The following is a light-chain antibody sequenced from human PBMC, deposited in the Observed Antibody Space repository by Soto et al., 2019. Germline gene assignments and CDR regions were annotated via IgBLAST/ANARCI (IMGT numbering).Light chain of an antibody. Sequence: QSVLTQPASVSGSPGQSITISCTGTSSDGGSYNLVSWYQQHPGKAPKLMIYEGSKRPSGVSNRFSGSKSGNTASLTISGLQAEDGADYYCCSYAGSSTYVFVTGSKVTV. CDR3: CSYAGSSTYV. CDR2: EGS. J-gene: IGLJ1*01. CDR1: SSDGGSYNL. V-gene: IGLV2-23*01.